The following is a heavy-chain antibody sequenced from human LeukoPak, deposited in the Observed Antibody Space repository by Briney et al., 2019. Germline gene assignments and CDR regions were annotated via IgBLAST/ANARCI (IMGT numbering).Heavy chain of an antibody. CDR2: IYYSGST. V-gene: IGHV4-39*07. D-gene: IGHD5-24*01. J-gene: IGHJ5*02. CDR1: GGSISSSSYY. CDR3: ARGTMGTFDP. Sequence: PSETLSLTCTVSGGSISSSSYYWGWIRQPPGKGLEWIGSIYYSGSTYYNPSLKSRVTISVDKSKSKFSLKLSSVNAADTAVYYCARGTMGTFDPWGQGTLVTVSS.